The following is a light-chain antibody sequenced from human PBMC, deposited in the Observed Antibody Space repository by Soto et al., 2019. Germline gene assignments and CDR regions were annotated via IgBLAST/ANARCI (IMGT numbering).Light chain of an antibody. J-gene: IGLJ1*01. CDR2: EAS. V-gene: IGLV2-23*01. CDR3: CSNVGGIAYV. Sequence: QSVLTQPASVSGSPGQSITISCTGTSSDVGSQKLVSWYQHYPGKAPKLIIFEASKRPSGVSNRFSGSKSGSTASLTISGLQAEDEADYYCCSNVGGIAYVFGTGTKLTVL. CDR1: SSDVGSQKL.